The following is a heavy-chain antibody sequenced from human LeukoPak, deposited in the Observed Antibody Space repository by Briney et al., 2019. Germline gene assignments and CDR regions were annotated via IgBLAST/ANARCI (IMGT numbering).Heavy chain of an antibody. V-gene: IGHV4-34*01. J-gene: IGHJ4*02. Sequence: SETLSLTCAASGDSFIGYFWTWIRQAPGKGLEWIGDINHSGRTNYNPSLQRRVSISVDTSRNQFSLNLTSVTVADTAIYSCARTSGFFDSSGFYQQNPYYFQYWGQGVLVTVSS. CDR1: GDSFIGYF. CDR2: INHSGRT. D-gene: IGHD3-22*01. CDR3: ARTSGFFDSSGFYQQNPYYFQY.